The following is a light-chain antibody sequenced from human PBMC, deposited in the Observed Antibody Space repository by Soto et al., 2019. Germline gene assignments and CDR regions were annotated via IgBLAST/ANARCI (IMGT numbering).Light chain of an antibody. CDR1: QSINTY. J-gene: IGKJ3*01. CDR3: QQSYRAPLT. V-gene: IGKV1-39*01. CDR2: DAS. Sequence: DIQMTQSPSSLSASVGDRVTITCRASQSINTYLNWYQQKPGKAPNFLIYDASSLQGGVPSRFSGSGSGTDFTLTINSLQPEDSATYYCQQSYRAPLTFGPGTKVDIK.